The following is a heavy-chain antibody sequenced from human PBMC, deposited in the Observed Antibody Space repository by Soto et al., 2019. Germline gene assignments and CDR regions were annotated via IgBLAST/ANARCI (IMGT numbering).Heavy chain of an antibody. Sequence: GGSLRLSCAASGFTFSSYDMHWVRQATGKGLEWVSAIGTAGDTYYPGSVKGRFTISRENAKNSLYLQMNSLRTGDTAVYYCAREADDSHAFDIWGQGQWSPSPQ. D-gene: IGHD3-22*01. CDR1: GFTFSSYD. CDR3: AREADDSHAFDI. V-gene: IGHV3-13*01. CDR2: IGTAGDT. J-gene: IGHJ3*02.